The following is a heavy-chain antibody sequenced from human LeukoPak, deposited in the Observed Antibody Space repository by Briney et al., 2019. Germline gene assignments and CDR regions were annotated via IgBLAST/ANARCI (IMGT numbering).Heavy chain of an antibody. Sequence: SETLSLTCAVYGGSFSDYYWAWVRQSPGKGLEWIGQVSHTGSTNNNPSLKRRVRISADTSKNQSSLRLSSVTAADTAVYYCARDGGYCGDGGCYTDYWSQGTLVTVSS. CDR3: ARDGGYCGDGGCYTDY. J-gene: IGHJ4*02. V-gene: IGHV4-34*01. D-gene: IGHD2-15*01. CDR1: GGSFSDYY. CDR2: VSHTGST.